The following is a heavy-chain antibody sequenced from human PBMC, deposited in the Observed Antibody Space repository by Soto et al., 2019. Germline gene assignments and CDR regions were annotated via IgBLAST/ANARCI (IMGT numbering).Heavy chain of an antibody. J-gene: IGHJ3*02. D-gene: IGHD1-26*01. CDR3: ARSRGLELPRRAFDI. V-gene: IGHV4-34*01. CDR1: GGSFSGYY. CDR2: INHSGST. Sequence: SETLSLTCAVYGGSFSGYYWSWIRQPPGKGLEWIGEINHSGSTNYNPSLKSRVTISVDTSKNQFSLKLSSVTAADTAVYYCARSRGLELPRRAFDIWGQGTMVTVSS.